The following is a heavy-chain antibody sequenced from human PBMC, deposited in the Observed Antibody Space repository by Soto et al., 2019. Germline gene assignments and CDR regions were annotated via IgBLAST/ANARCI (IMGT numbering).Heavy chain of an antibody. V-gene: IGHV1-69*06. CDR3: ARDLRRTPDAFDI. D-gene: IGHD2-15*01. CDR2: VSPIFGTT. CDR1: GGTFSSYA. Sequence: SVKVSCKASGGTFSSYAISWVRQAPGQGLEWMGWVSPIFGTTNYAQKFQGRVTKTADTSTSTAYMELRSLRSDDTAVYYCARDLRRTPDAFDIWGQGTMVTVSS. J-gene: IGHJ3*02.